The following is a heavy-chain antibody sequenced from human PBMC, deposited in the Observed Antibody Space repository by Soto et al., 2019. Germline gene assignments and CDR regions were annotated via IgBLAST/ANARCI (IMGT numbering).Heavy chain of an antibody. J-gene: IGHJ6*02. Sequence: ASVKVSCKASGYTFTSYGISWVRQAPGQGLEWMGWISAYNGNTNYAQKLQGRVTMTTDTSTSTAYMELRSLRSDDTAVYYCARLYRGGSSWYINYYYGMDVWVQGTTVTVSS. V-gene: IGHV1-18*01. CDR1: GYTFTSYG. CDR2: ISAYNGNT. CDR3: ARLYRGGSSWYINYYYGMDV. D-gene: IGHD6-13*01.